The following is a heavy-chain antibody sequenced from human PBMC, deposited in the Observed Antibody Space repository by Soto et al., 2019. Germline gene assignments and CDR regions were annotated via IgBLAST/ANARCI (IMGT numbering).Heavy chain of an antibody. J-gene: IGHJ4*02. Sequence: QVQLVQSGAEVKKPGSSVKVSCKASGGTFSSYAISWVRQAPGQGLEWMGGIIPIFGTANYAQKFQGRVTNTADESTSTAYMELSSLRSEDTAVYYCVSVDRDRGYFDYWGQGTLVTVSS. CDR2: IIPIFGTA. CDR1: GGTFSSYA. V-gene: IGHV1-69*01. CDR3: VSVDRDRGYFDY. D-gene: IGHD5-12*01.